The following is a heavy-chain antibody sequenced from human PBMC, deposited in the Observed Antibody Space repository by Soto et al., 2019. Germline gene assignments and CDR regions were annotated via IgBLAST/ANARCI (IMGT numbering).Heavy chain of an antibody. D-gene: IGHD6-13*01. CDR2: ISAYNGNT. Sequence: ASVKVSCKASGYTFTSYGISWVRQAPGQGLEWMGWISAYNGNTNYAQKLQGRVTMTTDTSTSTAYMELRSLRSDDTAVYYCARDHREFAAASTPGAFDIWGQGTMVTVSS. CDR3: ARDHREFAAASTPGAFDI. V-gene: IGHV1-18*01. CDR1: GYTFTSYG. J-gene: IGHJ3*02.